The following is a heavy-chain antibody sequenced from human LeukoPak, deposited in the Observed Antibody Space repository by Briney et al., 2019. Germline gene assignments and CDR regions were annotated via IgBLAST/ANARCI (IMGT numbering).Heavy chain of an antibody. CDR2: ISGSGGTP. J-gene: IGHJ4*02. D-gene: IGHD3-3*01. V-gene: IGHV3-23*01. CDR3: AKTWGISISGVVPLCDY. CDR1: GFTFSTSG. Sequence: HTGGSLRLSCAASGFTFSTSGMTWVRQAPGKGLDWVSTISGSGGTPYYTDSVKGRFTISRDNSKNTLYLQMNSLRAEDTAVYYCAKTWGISISGVVPLCDYWVQGTLVTVSS.